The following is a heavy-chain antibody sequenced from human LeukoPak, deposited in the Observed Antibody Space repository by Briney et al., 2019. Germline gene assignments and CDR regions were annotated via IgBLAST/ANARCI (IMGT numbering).Heavy chain of an antibody. V-gene: IGHV1-18*01. Sequence: GASVKVSCKASGYTFTNYGISWVRQAPGQGLEWMGWSSTYNGNTKYAQKLQGRVTMTTDTSTSTAYMELRSLRSDDTAVYYCARATAYYDSSGYDYGNWFDPWGQGTLVTVSS. CDR1: GYTFTNYG. CDR2: SSTYNGNT. CDR3: ARATAYYDSSGYDYGNWFDP. J-gene: IGHJ5*02. D-gene: IGHD3-22*01.